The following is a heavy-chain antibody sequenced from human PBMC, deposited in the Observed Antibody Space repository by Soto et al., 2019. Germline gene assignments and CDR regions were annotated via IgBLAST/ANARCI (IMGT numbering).Heavy chain of an antibody. J-gene: IGHJ4*02. Sequence: LRLSCEASGFSFSTYAMSWVRRAPGKGLEWVSAISGSGDTTLYADSVKGRFTISRDNSKNTLYLQMNSLRAEDTAVYYCAKGHRITIFGVVINNYFDYWGQGTLVTVSS. CDR1: GFSFSTYA. CDR2: ISGSGDTT. V-gene: IGHV3-23*01. CDR3: AKGHRITIFGVVINNYFDY. D-gene: IGHD3-3*01.